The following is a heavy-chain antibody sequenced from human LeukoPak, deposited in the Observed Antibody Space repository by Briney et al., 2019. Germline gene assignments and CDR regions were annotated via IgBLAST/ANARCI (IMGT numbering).Heavy chain of an antibody. Sequence: PGGSLRLSCAASGFTFSSYAMSWVRQAPGKGLEWVSAISASGANTYYADSVKGRFTISRDNSKNTLYLQMNSLRAEDTAIYYCAKTWSGYSSTGGHWGQGTLVTVSS. CDR2: ISASGANT. J-gene: IGHJ4*02. D-gene: IGHD2-2*02. CDR1: GFTFSSYA. V-gene: IGHV3-23*01. CDR3: AKTWSGYSSTGGH.